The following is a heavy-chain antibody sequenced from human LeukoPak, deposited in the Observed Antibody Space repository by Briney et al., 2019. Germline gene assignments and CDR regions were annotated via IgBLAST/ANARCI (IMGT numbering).Heavy chain of an antibody. CDR2: IYYSGST. CDR1: GGSISSYY. V-gene: IGHV4-59*01. CDR3: ARAVAGTEFDY. J-gene: IGHJ4*02. D-gene: IGHD6-19*01. Sequence: SQTLSLTCTVSGGSISSYYWSWIRQPPGKGLEWIGYIYYSGSTNYNPSLKSRVTISVDTSKNQFSLKLSSVTAADTAVYYCARAVAGTEFDYWGQGTLVTVSS.